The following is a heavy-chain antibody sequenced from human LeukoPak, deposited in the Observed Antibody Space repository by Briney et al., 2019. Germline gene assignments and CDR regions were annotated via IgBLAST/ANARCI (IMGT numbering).Heavy chain of an antibody. Sequence: GGSLRLSCAASGLTFTRYRMHWIRQPPGKGLEWVARVNGEGTATDYTGSVKGRFTISRDNAKDTLYLQMNNLRVEDTAVYYCASPEIDYWGRGTLVTVST. CDR3: ASPEIDY. CDR2: VNGEGTAT. V-gene: IGHV3-74*01. D-gene: IGHD1-14*01. CDR1: GLTFTRYR. J-gene: IGHJ4*02.